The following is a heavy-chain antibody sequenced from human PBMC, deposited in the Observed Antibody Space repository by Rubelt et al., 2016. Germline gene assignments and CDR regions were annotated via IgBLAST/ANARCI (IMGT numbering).Heavy chain of an antibody. Sequence: QVQLQQWGAGLLKPSETLSLTCAVYGGSFSGYYWSWIRQPPGKGLEWVSYISSSSSYTNYADSVKGRFTISRDNAKNSLYLQMNSLRAEDTAVYYCAREPPRAGSHDYWGQGTLVTVSS. CDR1: GGSFSGYY. D-gene: IGHD3-10*01. CDR2: ISSSSSYT. V-gene: IGHV3-11*06. CDR3: AREPPRAGSHDY. J-gene: IGHJ4*02.